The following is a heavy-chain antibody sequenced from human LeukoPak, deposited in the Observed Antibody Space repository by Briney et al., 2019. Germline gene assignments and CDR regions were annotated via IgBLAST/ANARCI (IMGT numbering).Heavy chain of an antibody. Sequence: GGSLRLSCAASGFTFNSCAMSWVRQAPGKGLEWVSGISGSGGSTYYADSVKGRFTISRDNSKNTLYLQMNSLRAEDTAVYYCAKDITMIVVVTGGFDYWGQGTLVTVSS. V-gene: IGHV3-23*01. J-gene: IGHJ4*02. CDR3: AKDITMIVVVTGGFDY. D-gene: IGHD3-22*01. CDR2: ISGSGGST. CDR1: GFTFNSCA.